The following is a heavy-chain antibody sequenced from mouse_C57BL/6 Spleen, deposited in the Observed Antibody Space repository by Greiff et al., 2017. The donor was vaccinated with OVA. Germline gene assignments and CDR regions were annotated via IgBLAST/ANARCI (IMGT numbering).Heavy chain of an antibody. CDR1: GYSFTDYE. Sequence: QVQLQQSGAELVRPGASVTLSCKASGYSFTDYEMHWVKQTPVHGLEWIGAIDPETGGTAYNQKFKGKAILTADKSSSTAYMELRSLTSEDSAVYYCRGIYRFYWYFDDGGQGTTLTVSS. V-gene: IGHV1-15*01. J-gene: IGHJ2*01. CDR2: IDPETGGT. CDR3: RGIYRFYWYFDD. D-gene: IGHD2-14*01.